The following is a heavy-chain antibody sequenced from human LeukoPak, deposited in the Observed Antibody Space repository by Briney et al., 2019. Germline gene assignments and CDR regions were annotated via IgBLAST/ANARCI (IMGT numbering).Heavy chain of an antibody. D-gene: IGHD1-14*01. J-gene: IGHJ5*01. CDR1: GFTIDGCT. Sequence: GGSLRLSCAASGFTIDGCTLSWVRQAPGKGLEWVASITSGSNFVDYGDSVKGRFTISRDNAQNPLYVQMNSLRAEDTAVYYCATQPELPGWFDSWGQGTLVTVSS. CDR3: ATQPELPGWFDS. V-gene: IGHV3-21*01. CDR2: ITSGSNFV.